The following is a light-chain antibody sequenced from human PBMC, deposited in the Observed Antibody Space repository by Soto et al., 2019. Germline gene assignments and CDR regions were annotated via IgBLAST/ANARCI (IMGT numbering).Light chain of an antibody. CDR3: TSYSGITTLGV. CDR1: SSDVGAYDY. CDR2: DVS. J-gene: IGLJ1*01. V-gene: IGLV2-14*03. Sequence: QSALTQPASVSRSPGQSITISFTGTSSDVGAYDYVSWYQQHPGTAPKLIIYDVSHRPSGVSDRFSGSKSGNTASLTISGLQAEDEANYYCTSYSGITTLGVFGTGTKVTVL.